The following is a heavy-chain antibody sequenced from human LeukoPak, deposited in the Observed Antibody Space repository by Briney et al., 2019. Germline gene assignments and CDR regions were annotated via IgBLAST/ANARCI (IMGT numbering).Heavy chain of an antibody. V-gene: IGHV3-43D*04. CDR1: GFTFDDYA. CDR2: ISWDGGST. J-gene: IGHJ6*04. CDR3: AKDRHNWKGVAYYYYGMDV. D-gene: IGHD1-1*01. Sequence: PGGSLRLSCAASGFTFDDYAMHWVRQAPGKGLEWVSLISWDGGSTYYADFVKGRFTISRDNSKNSLYLQMNSLRAEDTALYYCAKDRHNWKGVAYYYYGMDVWGKGTTVTVSS.